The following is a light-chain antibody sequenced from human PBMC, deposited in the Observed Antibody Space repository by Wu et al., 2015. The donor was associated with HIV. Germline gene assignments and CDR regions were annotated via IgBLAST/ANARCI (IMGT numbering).Light chain of an antibody. J-gene: IGKJ2*03. CDR3: QQYGTSPPYS. Sequence: IVLTQSPGTLSLSPGEGATLSCRASQSISNYLAWYQQKPGQAPRLLIYGASRRATGIPERFSGSGSGTDFTLAISRLESEDFAVYSCQQYGTSPPYSFGQGTQGLEIK. CDR2: GAS. V-gene: IGKV3-20*01. CDR1: QSISNY.